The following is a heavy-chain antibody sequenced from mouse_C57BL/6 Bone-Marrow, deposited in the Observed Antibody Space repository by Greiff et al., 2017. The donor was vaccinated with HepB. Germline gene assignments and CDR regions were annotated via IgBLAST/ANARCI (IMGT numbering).Heavy chain of an antibody. CDR3: ARDSYSNYDYAMDY. CDR2: ISYDGSN. V-gene: IGHV3-6*01. CDR1: GYSITSGYY. J-gene: IGHJ4*01. Sequence: DVKLQESGPGLVKPSQSLSLTCSVTGYSITSGYYWNWIRQFPGNKLEWMGYISYDGSNNYNPSLKNRISITRDTSKNQFFLKLNSVTTEDTATYYCARDSYSNYDYAMDYWGQGTSVTVSS. D-gene: IGHD2-5*01.